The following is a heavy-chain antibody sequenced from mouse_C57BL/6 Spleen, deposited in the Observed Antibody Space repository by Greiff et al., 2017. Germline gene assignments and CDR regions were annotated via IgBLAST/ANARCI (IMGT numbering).Heavy chain of an antibody. CDR1: GYAFSSSW. D-gene: IGHD1-1*01. Sequence: VQLQQSGPELVKPGASVKISCKASGYAFSSSWMNWVKQRPGKGLEWIGRIYPGDGDTNYNGKFKGKATLTADKSSSTAYMQLSSLTSEDSAVYFCARGGYGSSYPFDYWGQGTTLTVSS. V-gene: IGHV1-82*01. CDR2: IYPGDGDT. CDR3: ARGGYGSSYPFDY. J-gene: IGHJ2*01.